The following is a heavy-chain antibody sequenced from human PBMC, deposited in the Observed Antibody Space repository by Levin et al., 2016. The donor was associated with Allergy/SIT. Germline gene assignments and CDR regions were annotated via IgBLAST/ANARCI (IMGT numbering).Heavy chain of an antibody. CDR1: GYSFTSYW. V-gene: IGHV5-51*01. D-gene: IGHD6-19*01. CDR2: IYPGDSDT. J-gene: IGHJ6*02. Sequence: GESLKISCKGSGYSFTSYWIGWVRQMPGKGLEWMGIIYPGDSDTRYSPSFQGQVTISADKSISTAYLQWSSLKASDTAMYYCAKGMVSGWWTYYYYGMDVWGQGTTVTVSS. CDR3: AKGMVSGWWTYYYYGMDV.